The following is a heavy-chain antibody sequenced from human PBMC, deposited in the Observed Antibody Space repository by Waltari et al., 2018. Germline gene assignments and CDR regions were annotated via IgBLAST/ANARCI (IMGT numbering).Heavy chain of an antibody. CDR3: AREDIVSATQWRGNQYRGNCGYDL. J-gene: IGHJ4*01. D-gene: IGHD5-12*01. CDR1: GFIFGLYG. CDR2: TRFDGINK. V-gene: IGHV3-30*02. Sequence: QVYLVESGGGVVQPGDSLRLSFASSGFIFGLYGLPWVRRAPGKGLEWVAFTRFDGINKHYADSVRGRFTISRDNSKNTLYLQMNGLRSEDAAVYYCAREDIVSATQWRGNQYRGNCGYDLWGQGTLVSVSS.